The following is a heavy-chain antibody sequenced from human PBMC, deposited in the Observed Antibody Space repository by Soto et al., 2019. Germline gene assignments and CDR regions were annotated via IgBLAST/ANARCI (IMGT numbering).Heavy chain of an antibody. V-gene: IGHV1-3*01. Sequence: ASVKVSCKASGYTFTNYAIHWVRQAPAQRPEWMGWINPGTGNTKYAQSFQGRVTFIRDASATTVHMEMTSLTSADTALYYCARALFSTGRVYY. CDR1: GYTFTNYA. D-gene: IGHD2-15*01. J-gene: IGHJ6*01. CDR3: ARALFSTGRVYY. CDR2: INPGTGNT.